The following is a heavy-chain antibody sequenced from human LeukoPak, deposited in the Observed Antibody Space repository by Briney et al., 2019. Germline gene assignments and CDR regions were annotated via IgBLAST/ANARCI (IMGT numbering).Heavy chain of an antibody. D-gene: IGHD1-20*01. CDR2: ISWNSGSI. V-gene: IGHV3-9*01. J-gene: IGHJ5*02. Sequence: GRSLRLSCAASGFTFDDYAMPWVRQAPGKGLEWVSGISWNSGSIGYADSVKGRFTISRDNAKNSLYLQMNSLRAEDTALYYCAKDTTYNWNRGFRFDPWGQGTLVTVSS. CDR3: AKDTTYNWNRGFRFDP. CDR1: GFTFDDYA.